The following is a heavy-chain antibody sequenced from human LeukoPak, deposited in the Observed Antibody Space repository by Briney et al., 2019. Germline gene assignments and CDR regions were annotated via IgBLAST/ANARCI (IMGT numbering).Heavy chain of an antibody. V-gene: IGHV3-33*01. CDR1: GLTFSSYA. D-gene: IGHD6-19*01. CDR3: ASDQCSSGWYFDY. CDR2: IWYDGSNK. J-gene: IGHJ4*02. Sequence: TGGSLRLSCAASGLTFSSYAMHWVRQAPGKGLEWVAVIWYDGSNKYYADSVKGRFTISRDNSKNTLYLQMNSLRAEDTAVYYCASDQCSSGWYFDYWGQGSLVTVSS.